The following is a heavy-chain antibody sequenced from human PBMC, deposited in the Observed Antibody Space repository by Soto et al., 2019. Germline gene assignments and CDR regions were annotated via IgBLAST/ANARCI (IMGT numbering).Heavy chain of an antibody. J-gene: IGHJ3*02. Sequence: EVQLVESGGGLVQPGGSLTLSCAASEFAFSSYWMTWVRQAPGKGLEWVANIRKDGSQRSYLDSVRGRFTISRDNSKNSLYLQMNSLRAEATALYCCARDVSPGSSGLYFDAVYMWGQGTRVTVSS. D-gene: IGHD6-25*01. V-gene: IGHV3-7*05. CDR2: IRKDGSQR. CDR1: EFAFSSYW. CDR3: ARDVSPGSSGLYFDAVYM.